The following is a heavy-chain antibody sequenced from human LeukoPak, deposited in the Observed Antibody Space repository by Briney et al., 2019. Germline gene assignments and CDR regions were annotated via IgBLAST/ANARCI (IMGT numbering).Heavy chain of an antibody. CDR2: ISGSGGST. J-gene: IGHJ4*02. D-gene: IGHD4-4*01. V-gene: IGHV3-23*01. CDR3: AKDLQKAKKYYFDY. CDR1: GFTFSSYA. Sequence: GGSLRLSCAASGFTFSSYAMSWVRQAPGKGLEWVSAISGSGGSTYYADSVKGRFTISRDNPKNTLYLQMNSLRAEDTAVYYCAKDLQKAKKYYFDYWGQGILVTVSS.